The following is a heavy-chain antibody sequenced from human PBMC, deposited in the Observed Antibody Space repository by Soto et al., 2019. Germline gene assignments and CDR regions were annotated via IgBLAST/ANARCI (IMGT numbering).Heavy chain of an antibody. J-gene: IGHJ3*02. V-gene: IGHV4-39*01. D-gene: IGHD3-10*01. CDR2: IYYSRST. CDR1: GGSISSSSYY. Sequence: PSETLSLTCTVSGGSISSSSYYWGWIRQPPGKGLEWIGSIYYSRSTYYNPSLKSRVTISVDTSKNQFSLKLSSVTAADTAVYYCARRLDYYGSGSLGDAFDIWGQGTMVTVSS. CDR3: ARRLDYYGSGSLGDAFDI.